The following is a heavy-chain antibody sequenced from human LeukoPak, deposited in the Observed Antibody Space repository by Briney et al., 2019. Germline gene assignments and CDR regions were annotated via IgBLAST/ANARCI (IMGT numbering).Heavy chain of an antibody. J-gene: IGHJ4*02. D-gene: IGHD6-19*01. CDR3: ARGVSILAAGIWSYYFDY. V-gene: IGHV4-34*01. CDR2: ISHSGST. CDR1: GGSFSGYY. Sequence: KPSETLSLTCAVYGGSFSGYYWSWIRQPPGKGLEWIGEISHSGSTNYNPSLKSRVTISVDTSKNQFSLKLSSVTAADTAVYYCARGVSILAAGIWSYYFDYRGQGTLVTVSS.